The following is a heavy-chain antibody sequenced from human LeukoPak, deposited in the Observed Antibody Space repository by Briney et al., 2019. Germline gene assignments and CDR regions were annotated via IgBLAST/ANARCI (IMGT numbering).Heavy chain of an antibody. CDR1: GFTFDDYA. V-gene: IGHV3-9*01. J-gene: IGHJ3*02. CDR2: ISWNSGSI. Sequence: PGGSLRLSCSASGFTFDDYAMHWVRQAPGKGLEWVSGISWNSGSIGYADSVKGRFTISRDNAKNSLYLQMNSLRAEDTALYYCATDIKWELPPDAFDIWGQGTMVTVSS. D-gene: IGHD1-26*01. CDR3: ATDIKWELPPDAFDI.